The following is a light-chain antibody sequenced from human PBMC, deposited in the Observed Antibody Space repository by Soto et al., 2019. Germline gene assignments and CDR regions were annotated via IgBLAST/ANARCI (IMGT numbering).Light chain of an antibody. CDR2: RNN. J-gene: IGLJ2*01. CDR3: AAWDDSLSGGV. Sequence: QLVLTQPPSASGTPGQRVTISCSGSSSNIGSNYVYWYQQLPGTAPKLLMYRNNKRPSGVPDRFSGSQSGTSASLAISGLRSEDEADYYCAAWDDSLSGGVFGGGTKLTVL. CDR1: SSNIGSNY. V-gene: IGLV1-47*01.